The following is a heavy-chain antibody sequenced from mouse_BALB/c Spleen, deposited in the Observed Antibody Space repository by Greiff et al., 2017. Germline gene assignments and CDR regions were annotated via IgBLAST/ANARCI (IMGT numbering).Heavy chain of an antibody. CDR1: GDSITSGY. V-gene: IGHV3-8*02. CDR3: ARRYYGSSYEDGMDY. J-gene: IGHJ4*01. Sequence: EVKLVESGPSLVKPSQTLSLTCSVTGDSITSGYWNWIRKFPGNKLEYMGYISYSGSTYYNPSLKSRISITRDTSKNQYYLQLNSVTTEDTATYYCARRYYGSSYEDGMDYWGQGTSVTVSS. CDR2: ISYSGST. D-gene: IGHD1-1*01.